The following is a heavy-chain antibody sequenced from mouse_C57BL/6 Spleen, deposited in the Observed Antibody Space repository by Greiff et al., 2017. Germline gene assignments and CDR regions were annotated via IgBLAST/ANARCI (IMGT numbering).Heavy chain of an antibody. Sequence: EVHLVESGGGLVKPGGSLKLPCAASGFTFSDYGMHWVRQAPEKGLEWVAYISSGSSTIYYADTVKGRFTISRDNAKNTLFLQMTSLRSEDTAMYYCARGYWYFDVWGTGTTVTVSS. CDR1: GFTFSDYG. CDR3: ARGYWYFDV. J-gene: IGHJ1*03. V-gene: IGHV5-17*01. CDR2: ISSGSSTI.